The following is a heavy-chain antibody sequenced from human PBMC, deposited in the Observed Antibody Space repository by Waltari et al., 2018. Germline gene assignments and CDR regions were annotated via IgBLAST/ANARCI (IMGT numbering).Heavy chain of an antibody. CDR3: ARASRYSSSWYYNY. CDR2: IYSGGST. J-gene: IGHJ4*02. CDR1: GFTVSSNY. Sequence: EVQLVESGGGLIQPGGSLRLSCAASGFTVSSNYMSWVRQAPGKGLEWVSVIYSGGSTYYADSVKGRFTISRDNSKNTLYLQMNSLRAEDTAVYYCARASRYSSSWYYNYWGQGTLVTVSS. V-gene: IGHV3-53*01. D-gene: IGHD6-13*01.